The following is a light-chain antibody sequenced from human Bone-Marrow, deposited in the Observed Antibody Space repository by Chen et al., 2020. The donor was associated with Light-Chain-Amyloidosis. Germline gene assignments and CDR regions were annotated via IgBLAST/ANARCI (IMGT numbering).Light chain of an antibody. V-gene: IGLV2-14*01. CDR1: SSDVGGDNH. CDR2: EVT. Sequence: QSALTQPASVSGSPGQSITISCTGTSSDVGGDNHVSWYQQHPDKAPKLMIYEVTNRPSWVPDRFSGSKSGNTASLTLSGLQTEDEADYFCSSYTITNTLVFGSGTRVTVL. J-gene: IGLJ1*01. CDR3: SSYTITNTLV.